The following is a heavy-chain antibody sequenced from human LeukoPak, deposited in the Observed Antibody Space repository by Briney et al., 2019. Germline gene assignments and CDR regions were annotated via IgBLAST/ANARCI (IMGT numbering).Heavy chain of an antibody. V-gene: IGHV4-30-4*01. J-gene: IGHJ4*02. Sequence: PSQTLSLTCTVSGGSISSGDYYWSWIRQPPGKGLEWIGYIYYSGSTYYNPSLKSRVTISVDTSKNQFSLKLSSVTAADTAVYYCARASGYDVLFDYWGQGTLVTVSS. CDR2: IYYSGST. CDR1: GGSISSGDYY. D-gene: IGHD5-12*01. CDR3: ARASGYDVLFDY.